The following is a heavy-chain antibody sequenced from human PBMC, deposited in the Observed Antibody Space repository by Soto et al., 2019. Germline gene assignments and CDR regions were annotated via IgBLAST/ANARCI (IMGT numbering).Heavy chain of an antibody. CDR3: AHRPPTYYDDSSGYYSPWFDP. CDR2: IYWDDDK. D-gene: IGHD3-22*01. CDR1: GFSLSTSGVG. V-gene: IGHV2-5*02. J-gene: IGHJ5*02. Sequence: QITLKESGPTLVKPTQTLTLTCTFSGFSLSTSGVGVGWIRQPPGKALEWLALIYWDDDKRYSPSLKSRLTITKETPTTQLVLTMTNMDPVDTATYYCAHRPPTYYDDSSGYYSPWFDPWVQGTLVTVSS.